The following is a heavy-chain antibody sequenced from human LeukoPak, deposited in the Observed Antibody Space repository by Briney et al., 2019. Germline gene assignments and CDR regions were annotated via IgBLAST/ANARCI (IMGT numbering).Heavy chain of an antibody. CDR3: ARVSFWRVRGVILGYYMDV. CDR2: VFHSGST. J-gene: IGHJ6*03. CDR1: GGPFSGFY. V-gene: IGHV4-34*12. Sequence: SESLSLTCAVYGGPFSGFYWTWIRQSPGKGLEWIGVVFHSGSTNYNPSLKSRVTISIATSKNQSSLKLSSVTAADTAVYYCARVSFWRVRGVILGYYMDVWGKGTTVTVYS. D-gene: IGHD3-10*01.